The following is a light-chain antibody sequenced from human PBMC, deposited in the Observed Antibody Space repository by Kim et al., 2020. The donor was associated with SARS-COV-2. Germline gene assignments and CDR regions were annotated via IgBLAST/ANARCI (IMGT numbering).Light chain of an antibody. J-gene: IGKJ5*01. CDR3: QQSFNKPIT. CDR2: DSF. Sequence: DIQMTQSPSSLSASVGDRVTITCRASQMISNYLSWYQQKRPGTSPKLLIYDSFSLHTWVPPRFSGSLSGTNFSLTIRSLQPEDFATYYCQQSFNKPITFGQGTRLEIK. V-gene: IGKV1-39*01. CDR1: QMISNY.